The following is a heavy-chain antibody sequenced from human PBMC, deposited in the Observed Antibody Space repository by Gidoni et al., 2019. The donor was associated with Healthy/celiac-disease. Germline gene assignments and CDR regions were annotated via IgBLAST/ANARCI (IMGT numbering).Heavy chain of an antibody. Sequence: EVQLLESGGGLVQPGGSLRLSCAASGFTFSSYAMSWVRQAPGKGLEWVSAISGSGGSTYYADSVKGRFTISRDNSKNTLYLQMNSLRAEDTAVYYCVMYYVKKQSKIDIWGQGTMVTVSS. J-gene: IGHJ3*02. CDR1: GFTFSSYA. V-gene: IGHV3-23*01. CDR3: VMYYVKKQSKIDI. D-gene: IGHD3-10*02. CDR2: ISGSGGST.